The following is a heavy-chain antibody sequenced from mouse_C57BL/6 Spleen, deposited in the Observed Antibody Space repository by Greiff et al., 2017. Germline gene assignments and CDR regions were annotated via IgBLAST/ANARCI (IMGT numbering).Heavy chain of an antibody. V-gene: IGHV2-6*01. CDR2: IGGVGST. CDR1: GFSLTSYG. CDR3: ARSYGYPGAMDY. J-gene: IGHJ4*01. D-gene: IGHD2-2*01. Sequence: VKLQESGPGLVAPSQSLSITCTVSGFSLTSYGVDWVRQSPGKGLEWLGVIGGVGSTNYSSALKSRLSISKDNSKSQVFLKMNSLQTDDTAMYYWARSYGYPGAMDYWGQGTSVTVSS.